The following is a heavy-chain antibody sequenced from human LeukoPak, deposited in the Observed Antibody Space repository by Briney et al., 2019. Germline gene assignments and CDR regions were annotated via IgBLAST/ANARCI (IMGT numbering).Heavy chain of an antibody. CDR2: IYYSGST. V-gene: IGHV4-59*01. CDR3: ARDQRRAFDI. J-gene: IGHJ3*02. CDR1: GDSISSYY. Sequence: SETLSLTCTVSGDSISSYYWSWIRQPPGKGLEWIGYIYYSGSTNYNPSLKSRVTIPVDTSKNQFSLKLSSVTTADTAVYYCARDQRRAFDIWGQGTMVTVSS.